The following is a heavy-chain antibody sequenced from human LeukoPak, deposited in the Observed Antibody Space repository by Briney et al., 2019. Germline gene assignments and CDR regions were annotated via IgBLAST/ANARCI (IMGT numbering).Heavy chain of an antibody. CDR2: ISAYNGNT. V-gene: IGHV1-18*01. D-gene: IGHD2-2*02. J-gene: IGHJ4*02. CDR3: ARARGDCSSSSCYTALSDF. Sequence: ASVKVSCKASGYTFTSYGISWLRQAPGQGLEWMGWISAYNGNTNYAQKLQGRVTMTTDTSISTAYMEVTRLGSDDTAVYYCARARGDCSSSSCYTALSDFWGQGALVTVSS. CDR1: GYTFTSYG.